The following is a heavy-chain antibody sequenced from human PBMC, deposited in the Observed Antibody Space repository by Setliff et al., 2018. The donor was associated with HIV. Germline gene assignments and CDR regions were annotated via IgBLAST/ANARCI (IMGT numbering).Heavy chain of an antibody. CDR3: ASGYYYGMDV. CDR2: SSSRNGYI. J-gene: IGHJ6*02. V-gene: IGHV3-21*01. CDR1: GFTFSSYN. Sequence: GESLKISWAASGFTFSSYNMNWVRQAPGKGLEWVSSSSSRNGYIYYADSVKGRFTISRDNAKNSLYLQMNSLRAEDTAFYYCASGYYYGMDVWGQGTTVTVSS.